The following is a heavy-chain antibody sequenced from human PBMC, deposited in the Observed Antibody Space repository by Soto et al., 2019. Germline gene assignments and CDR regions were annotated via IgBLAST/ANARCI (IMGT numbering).Heavy chain of an antibody. D-gene: IGHD5-18*01. V-gene: IGHV1-46*01. CDR3: ARATNAIQLWLQHYYYGMDV. Sequence: QVQLVQSGAEVKKPGASVKVSCKASGYTFTSYYMHWVRQAPGQGLEWMGIINPSGGSTSYAQKFQCRVTMTRDTSTSTVYMELSSLRSEDTAVYYCARATNAIQLWLQHYYYGMDVWGQGTTVTVSS. CDR1: GYTFTSYY. J-gene: IGHJ6*02. CDR2: INPSGGST.